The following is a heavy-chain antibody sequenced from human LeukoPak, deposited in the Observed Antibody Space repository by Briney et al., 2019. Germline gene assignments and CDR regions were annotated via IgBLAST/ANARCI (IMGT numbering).Heavy chain of an antibody. CDR2: ISYDGSNK. D-gene: IGHD3-22*01. CDR1: GFTFNSYG. J-gene: IGHJ4*02. Sequence: GGSLRLSCAASGFTFNSYGMHWVRQAPGKGLEWVAVISYDGSNKYYADSVKGRFTISRGNSKSTLYLQMNSLRAEDTAVFYCARVTGPRRYYSDNNGYRPYYFDYWGQGSLVTVSS. CDR3: ARVTGPRRYYSDNNGYRPYYFDY. V-gene: IGHV3-33*05.